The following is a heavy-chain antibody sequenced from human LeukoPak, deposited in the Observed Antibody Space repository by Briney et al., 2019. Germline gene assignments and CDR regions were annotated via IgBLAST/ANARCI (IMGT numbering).Heavy chain of an antibody. CDR1: GGSISSYY. Sequence: SETLSLTCTVSGGSISSYYWSWIRQPPGKGLEWIGYIYYSGSTNYNPSLKSRVTISVDRSKNQFSLKLSSVTAADTAVYYCARDSGFGYMDVWGNGTTVTVSS. CDR3: ARDSGFGYMDV. J-gene: IGHJ6*03. CDR2: IYYSGST. V-gene: IGHV4-59*12. D-gene: IGHD1-26*01.